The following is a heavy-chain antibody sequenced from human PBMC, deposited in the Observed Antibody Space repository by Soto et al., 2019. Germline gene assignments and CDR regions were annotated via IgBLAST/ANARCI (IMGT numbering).Heavy chain of an antibody. Sequence: GESQKISWKGSGYSFTSYWMSCVPQIPGKGLAGMGRIDPRDSYTNYSPSYQGHVAISVTKSNTTVFLQWSSTRPAYHAMYCCARQLYDSDTGPNFHSCFDSSGQGTPVTVSS. J-gene: IGHJ4*02. V-gene: IGHV5-10-1*01. CDR3: ARQLYDSDTGPNFHSCFDS. D-gene: IGHD3-22*01. CDR1: GYSFTSYW. CDR2: IDPRDSYT.